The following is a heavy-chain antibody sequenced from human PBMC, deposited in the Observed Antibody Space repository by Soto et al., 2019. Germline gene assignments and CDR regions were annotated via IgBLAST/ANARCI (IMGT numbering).Heavy chain of an antibody. Sequence: QLELQESGSGLVKPSQTLSLTCAVSGGSISSGGYSWSWIRQPPGKGLEWIGYIYHSGSTYYNLSLKSRVTITVDRSNNQFSLKLSSVTASDTAVYYCAAGGGLPRYYWGQGTLVTVSS. D-gene: IGHD5-12*01. V-gene: IGHV4-30-2*01. CDR3: AAGGGLPRYY. J-gene: IGHJ4*02. CDR2: IYHSGST. CDR1: GGSISSGGYS.